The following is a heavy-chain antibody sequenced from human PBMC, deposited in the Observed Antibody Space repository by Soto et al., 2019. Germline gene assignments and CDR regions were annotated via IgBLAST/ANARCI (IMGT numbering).Heavy chain of an antibody. Sequence: KVSCKASGGTFSSYAISWVRQAPGQGLEWMGGIIPIFGTANYAQKFQGRVTITADESTSTAYMELSSLRSEDTAVYYRAARGYDYYYYYGMDVWGQGTTVTVSS. V-gene: IGHV1-69*01. CDR3: AARGYDYYYYYGMDV. CDR2: IIPIFGTA. CDR1: GGTFSSYA. D-gene: IGHD5-12*01. J-gene: IGHJ6*02.